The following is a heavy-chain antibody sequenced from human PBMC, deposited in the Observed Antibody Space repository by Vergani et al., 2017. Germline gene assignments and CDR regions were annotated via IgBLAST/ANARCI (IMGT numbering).Heavy chain of an antibody. CDR3: AKDLRAPITGTCGD. CDR1: GFTFSSYA. CDR2: ISGSGGST. J-gene: IGHJ4*02. V-gene: IGHV3-23*01. D-gene: IGHD1-7*01. Sequence: EVQLLESGGGLVQPGGSLRLSCAASGFTFSSYAMSWVRQAPGKGLEWVSAISGSGGSTYYADSVKGRFTISRDNSKNTLYLQMNSLRAEDTAVYYGAKDLRAPITGTCGDWGQGTLVTVSS.